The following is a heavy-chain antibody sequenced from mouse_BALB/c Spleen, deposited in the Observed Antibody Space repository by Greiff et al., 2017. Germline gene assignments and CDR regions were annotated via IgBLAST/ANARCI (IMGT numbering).Heavy chain of an antibody. CDR2: ISNGGGST. V-gene: IGHV5-12-2*01. J-gene: IGHJ4*01. CDR1: GFTFSSYT. Sequence: EVQLVESGGGLVQPGGSLKLSCAASGFTFSSYTMSWVRQTPEKRLEWVAYISNGGGSTYYPDTVKGRFTISRDNAKNTLYLQMSSLKSEDTAMYYCARHEDGSVFYAMDYWGQGTSVTVSS. CDR3: ARHEDGSVFYAMDY.